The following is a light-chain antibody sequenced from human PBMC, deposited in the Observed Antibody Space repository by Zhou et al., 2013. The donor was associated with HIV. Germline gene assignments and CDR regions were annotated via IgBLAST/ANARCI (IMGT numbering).Light chain of an antibody. V-gene: IGKV2-30*01. CDR3: MQGSHWPPT. Sequence: DVVLTQSPVSLAVTRGQPASISCRSSHSLVDRDGDTYLNWFQQRPGQSPRRLLYKVSKRDSGVPDRFSGSGSGTEFTLKISRVEAEDVGLYYCMQGSHWPPTFGQGTKVEIK. CDR2: KVS. J-gene: IGKJ1*01. CDR1: HSLVDRDGDTY.